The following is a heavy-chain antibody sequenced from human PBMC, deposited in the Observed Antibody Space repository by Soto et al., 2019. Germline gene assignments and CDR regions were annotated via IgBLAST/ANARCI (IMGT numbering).Heavy chain of an antibody. CDR1: GGTFSSYA. Sequence: QVQLVQSGAEVKKPGSSVKVSCKASGGTFSSYAISWVRQAPGQGLEWMGGIIPIFGTANYAQKFQGRVTITADESTSTAYMELSSLRSEDTAVYYCARHHNYDFWSGYYPGYYYYGMDVWGQGTTVTVSS. CDR3: ARHHNYDFWSGYYPGYYYYGMDV. D-gene: IGHD3-3*01. J-gene: IGHJ6*02. V-gene: IGHV1-69*01. CDR2: IIPIFGTA.